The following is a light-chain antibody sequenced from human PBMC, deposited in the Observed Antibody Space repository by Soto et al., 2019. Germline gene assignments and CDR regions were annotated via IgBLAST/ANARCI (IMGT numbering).Light chain of an antibody. V-gene: IGLV2-14*01. CDR3: LSKSSSSSYV. Sequence: QSVPTQPASVSWSPGQSIAISCTGTTRDDGGNNYVSWYHQHPGKVPNLLIHEVSNRPSGGSNRFSGSKSGNTASLTISGLQAEDEADYYCLSKSSSSSYVFGTGTKVTVL. CDR2: EVS. J-gene: IGLJ1*01. CDR1: TRDDGGNNY.